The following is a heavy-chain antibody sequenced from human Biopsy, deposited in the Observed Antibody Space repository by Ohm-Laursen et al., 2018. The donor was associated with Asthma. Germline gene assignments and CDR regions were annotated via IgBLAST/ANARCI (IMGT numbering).Heavy chain of an antibody. D-gene: IGHD3-10*01. CDR3: VRLAYGSGSFFDF. CDR2: IFPGDSDT. J-gene: IGHJ4*02. V-gene: IGHV5-51*01. Sequence: ESLRISCKASGYIFTSYWIGWVRQMPGKGLERMGIIFPGDSDTIYSPSFQGQVTISADKSISTAYPQWSSLKASDTAIYYCVRLAYGSGSFFDFWGQGTLVTVAS. CDR1: GYIFTSYW.